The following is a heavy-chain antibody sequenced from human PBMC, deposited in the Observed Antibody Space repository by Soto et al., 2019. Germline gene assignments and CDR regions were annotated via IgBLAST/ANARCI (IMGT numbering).Heavy chain of an antibody. J-gene: IGHJ4*02. CDR1: GGSISSYY. CDR2: IYYSGST. V-gene: IGHV4-59*01. Sequence: SETLSLTCTVSGGSISSYYWSWIRQPPGKGLEWIGYIYYSGSTNYNPSLKSRVTISVETSKNQFSLKLSSVTAADTAVYYCARAAMVYFDYWGQGTLVTVSS. CDR3: ARAAMVYFDY. D-gene: IGHD5-18*01.